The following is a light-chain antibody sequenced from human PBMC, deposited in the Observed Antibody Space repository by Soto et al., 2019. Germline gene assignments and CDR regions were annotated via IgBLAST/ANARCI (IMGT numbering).Light chain of an antibody. CDR2: GAS. J-gene: IGKJ4*01. V-gene: IGKV3D-15*01. Sequence: EIVMTQSPGTRSVSPGDRATLSFRASQSVSSNLAGYQQKPGQAPRLLIYGASNRATGIPDRFSGSGSGTDFTLTISRLEPEDFAVYYCQQYDTWPLTFGGGTKVDIK. CDR1: QSVSSN. CDR3: QQYDTWPLT.